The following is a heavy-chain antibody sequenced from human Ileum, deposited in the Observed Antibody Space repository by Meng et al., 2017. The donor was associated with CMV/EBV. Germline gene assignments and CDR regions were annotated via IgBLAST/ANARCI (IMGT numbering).Heavy chain of an antibody. Sequence: QIQLQESGPGLVTPSETLSLTCTVSGDSISSGSYYWAWIRQTPEKGLEWMGSIYYSGSTYDNPSLRSRVTISVDTSKNQFSLKLTSVTAADTAIYYCAGDWGPYSSRGYFDPWGQGTLVTVSS. V-gene: IGHV4-39*07. CDR1: GDSISSGSYY. CDR3: AGDWGPYSSRGYFDP. J-gene: IGHJ5*02. D-gene: IGHD6-19*01. CDR2: IYYSGST.